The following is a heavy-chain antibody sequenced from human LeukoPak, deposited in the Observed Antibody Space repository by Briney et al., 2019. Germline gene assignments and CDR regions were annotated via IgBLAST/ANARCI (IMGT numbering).Heavy chain of an antibody. CDR2: IYYSGST. V-gene: IGHV4-61*08. J-gene: IGHJ3*02. Sequence: SETLSLTCTVSGGSISSGDYYWSWIRQPPGKGLEWIGYIYYSGSTNYNPSLKSRVTISVDTSKNQFSLKLSSVTAADTAVYYCARYTDDAFDIWGQGTMVTVSS. CDR1: GGSISSGDYY. CDR3: ARYTDDAFDI. D-gene: IGHD2-2*02.